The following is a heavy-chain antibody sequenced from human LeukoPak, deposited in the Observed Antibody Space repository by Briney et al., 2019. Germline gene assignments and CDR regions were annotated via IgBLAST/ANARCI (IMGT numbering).Heavy chain of an antibody. D-gene: IGHD5-12*01. J-gene: IGHJ6*03. CDR2: ISSSSSYI. CDR1: GSTFSSYS. V-gene: IGHV3-21*01. Sequence: GGSLRLSCAASGSTFSSYSMNWVRQAPGKGLEWVSSISSSSSYIYYADSVKGRFTISRDNAKSSLYLQMNNLRAKDTAVYYCARDPYSGHYGNDYYYYMDVWGKGTTVTISS. CDR3: ARDPYSGHYGNDYYYYMDV.